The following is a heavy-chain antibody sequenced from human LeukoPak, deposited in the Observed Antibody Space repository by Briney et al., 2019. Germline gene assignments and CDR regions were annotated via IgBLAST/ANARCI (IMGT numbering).Heavy chain of an antibody. J-gene: IGHJ4*02. CDR3: AKEWAGWCFDY. D-gene: IGHD2-15*01. CDR2: MSSDGSTK. V-gene: IGHV3-30*18. CDR1: GFTFSTFG. Sequence: GGSLRLSCAASGFTFSTFGMHWVRQAPGKGLEWVAVMSSDGSTKYYADSVKGRFTISRDNSKNTLYLQMNSLRGEDTAVYYGAKEWAGWCFDYGGQETLVPVS.